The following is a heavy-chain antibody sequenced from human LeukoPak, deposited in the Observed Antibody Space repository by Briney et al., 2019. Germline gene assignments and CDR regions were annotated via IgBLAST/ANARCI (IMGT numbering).Heavy chain of an antibody. Sequence: GGPLSLSCAASGLTFGTHWMHWVRQAPGKGLVWVSRITNDGSSTTYADSVKGRFTISRDNSKNTLYLQMNSLRAEDTAVYYCARNYYDSSGELWGQGTLVTVSS. CDR3: ARNYYDSSGEL. V-gene: IGHV3-74*01. D-gene: IGHD3-22*01. J-gene: IGHJ4*02. CDR2: ITNDGSST. CDR1: GLTFGTHW.